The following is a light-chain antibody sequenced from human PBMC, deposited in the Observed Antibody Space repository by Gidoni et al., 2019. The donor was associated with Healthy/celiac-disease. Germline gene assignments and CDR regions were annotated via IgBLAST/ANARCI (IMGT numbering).Light chain of an antibody. CDR1: QDISNS. CDR2: DAS. J-gene: IGKJ4*01. V-gene: IGKV1-33*01. Sequence: DIQMTQSPSSLSASVGDRVTITCQASQDISNSLNWYQQKPGKAPKLLIYDASNLETGVPSRFSESGSGTDFTFTISSLQPEDIATYYCQQYDNLSLTFXGXTKVEIK. CDR3: QQYDNLSLT.